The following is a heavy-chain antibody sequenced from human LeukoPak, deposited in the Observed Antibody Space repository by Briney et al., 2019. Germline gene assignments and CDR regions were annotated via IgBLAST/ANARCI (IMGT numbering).Heavy chain of an antibody. CDR3: ARIYCSSTSCYHYYYYYMDV. V-gene: IGHV4-39*07. D-gene: IGHD2-2*01. CDR1: GGSISSSSYY. CDR2: IYYSGST. J-gene: IGHJ6*03. Sequence: KPSETLSLTCTVSGGSISSSSYYWGWIRQPPGKGLEWIGSIYYSGSTYYNPSLKSRVTISVDTSKNQYSLTLSSVTAADTAVYYCARIYCSSTSCYHYYYYYMDVWGKGTTVTVSS.